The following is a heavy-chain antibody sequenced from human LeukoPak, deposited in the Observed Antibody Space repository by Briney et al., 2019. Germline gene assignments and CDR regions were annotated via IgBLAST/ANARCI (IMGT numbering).Heavy chain of an antibody. CDR1: GYSISSGYD. D-gene: IGHD3-22*01. Sequence: SETLSLTCAVSGYSISSGYDWGWIRQPPGKGLEWSGSIYHSGSTYYNPSLKSRVTISVDTSKNQFSLKLSSVTAADTAVYYCARFRYYDSSGYYPYYFDYWGQGTLVTVSS. CDR2: IYHSGST. CDR3: ARFRYYDSSGYYPYYFDY. J-gene: IGHJ4*02. V-gene: IGHV4-38-2*01.